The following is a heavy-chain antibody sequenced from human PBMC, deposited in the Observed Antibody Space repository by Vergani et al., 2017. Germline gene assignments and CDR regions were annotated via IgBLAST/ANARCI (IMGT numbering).Heavy chain of an antibody. D-gene: IGHD3-10*01. CDR2: NYHSGST. V-gene: IGHV4-30-2*01. Sequence: QLQLQESGSGLVKPSQTLSLTCAVFGGSISSGGYSWSWIRQPPGKGLEWIGYNYHSGSTYYNPALKSRVHISVDRSKNQFSLKLSAVTAAATAVYYCARAASGARVLGVIITATPDYWGQGTLVTVSS. J-gene: IGHJ4*02. CDR3: ARAASGARVLGVIITATPDY. CDR1: GGSISSGGYS.